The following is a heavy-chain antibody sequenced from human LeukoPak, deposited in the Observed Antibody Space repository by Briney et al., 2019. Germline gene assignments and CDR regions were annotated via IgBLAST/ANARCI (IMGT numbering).Heavy chain of an antibody. Sequence: GGSLKISWKGAGYSFTSYGVGWMRQMPGKGLEGMGIIYPGDSDTRYSPSFQGQVTISADKSISTAYLQWSNLKAPDTAMYYCARHRLGIRDAFDIWGQGTMVSVSS. J-gene: IGHJ3*02. CDR3: ARHRLGIRDAFDI. V-gene: IGHV5-51*01. D-gene: IGHD7-27*01. CDR1: GYSFTSYG. CDR2: IYPGDSDT.